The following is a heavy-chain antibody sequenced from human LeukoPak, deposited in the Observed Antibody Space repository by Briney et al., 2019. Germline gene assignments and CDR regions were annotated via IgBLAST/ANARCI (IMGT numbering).Heavy chain of an antibody. D-gene: IGHD3-10*01. J-gene: IGHJ4*02. CDR1: GFTFDDYG. V-gene: IGHV3-21*01. CDR2: IGSSSSYM. CDR3: ARKPGNRDPTYYVDY. Sequence: PGGSLRLSCAASGFTFDDYGMNWVRQAPGKGLEWVSSIGSSSSYMYYADSVKGRFTISRDNAKNSLFLQMNSLRAEDTAVYYCARKPGNRDPTYYVDYWGQGTLVTVSS.